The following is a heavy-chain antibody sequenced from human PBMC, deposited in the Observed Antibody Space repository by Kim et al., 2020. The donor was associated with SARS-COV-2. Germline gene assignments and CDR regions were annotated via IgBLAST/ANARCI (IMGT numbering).Heavy chain of an antibody. D-gene: IGHD3-16*01. CDR2: INGDGSSA. Sequence: GGSLRLSCAASGFTFSSYWMHWVRQAPGKGLVWVSRINGDGSSATYADSVKGRFTISRDSAKNTLYLQMNSLRAEDTALYYCARSLLWGDRVDCWGQGTLGTVSS. J-gene: IGHJ4*02. CDR3: ARSLLWGDRVDC. CDR1: GFTFSSYW. V-gene: IGHV3-74*01.